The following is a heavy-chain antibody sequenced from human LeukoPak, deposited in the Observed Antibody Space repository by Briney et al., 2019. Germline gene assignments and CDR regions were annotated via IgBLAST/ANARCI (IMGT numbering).Heavy chain of an antibody. J-gene: IGHJ4*02. V-gene: IGHV3-21*01. Sequence: GGSLRLSCAASGFAFSTYHMNWVRQAPGEGLEWVSSISSSSSYIYYADSVKGRFTISRDNAKNSLYLQMNSLRAEDTAVYYCARDSDDRSWNGLFDYWGQGTLVTVSS. D-gene: IGHD6-13*01. CDR2: ISSSSSYI. CDR3: ARDSDDRSWNGLFDY. CDR1: GFAFSTYH.